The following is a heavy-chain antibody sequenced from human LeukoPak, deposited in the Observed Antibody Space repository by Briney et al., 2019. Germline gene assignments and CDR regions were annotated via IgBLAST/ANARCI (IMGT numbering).Heavy chain of an antibody. CDR1: GGSFSGYY. CDR2: INHSGST. D-gene: IGHD6-25*01. Sequence: SETLSLTCAVYGGSFSGYYWSWIRQPPGKGLEWIGEINHSGSTNYNPSLKSRVTISVDTSKNQFSLKLSSVTAADTAVYYCARGSGYVGYWGQGTLVTVSS. CDR3: ARGSGYVGY. J-gene: IGHJ4*02. V-gene: IGHV4-34*01.